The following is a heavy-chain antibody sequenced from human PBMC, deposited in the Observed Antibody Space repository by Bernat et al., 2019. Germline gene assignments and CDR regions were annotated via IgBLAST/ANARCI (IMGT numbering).Heavy chain of an antibody. CDR3: ARHFGRYGSGSVYYYYYMDV. CDR2: IYYSGST. Sequence: QVQLQESGPGLVKPSETLSLTCTVSGGSISSYYWSWIRQPPGKGLEWIGYIYYSGSTNYNPSLKSRVTISVDTSKNQFSLKLSSVTAADTAVYYCARHFGRYGSGSVYYYYYMDVWGKGTTVTVSS. J-gene: IGHJ6*03. CDR1: GGSISSYY. V-gene: IGHV4-59*08. D-gene: IGHD3-10*01.